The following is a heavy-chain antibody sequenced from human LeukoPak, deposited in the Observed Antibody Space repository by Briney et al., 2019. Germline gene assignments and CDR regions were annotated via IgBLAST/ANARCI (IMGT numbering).Heavy chain of an antibody. V-gene: IGHV4-34*01. Sequence: PSETLSLTCAVYGGSFSGYFWSWLRQPPGEGLEWIGSIYYSGSTYYNPSLKSRVTISVDTSKNQFSLKLSSVTAADTAVYYCARDLGYYGSGSYYRGVKFDPWGQGTLVTVSS. D-gene: IGHD3-10*01. J-gene: IGHJ5*02. CDR1: GGSFSGYF. CDR2: IYYSGST. CDR3: ARDLGYYGSGSYYRGVKFDP.